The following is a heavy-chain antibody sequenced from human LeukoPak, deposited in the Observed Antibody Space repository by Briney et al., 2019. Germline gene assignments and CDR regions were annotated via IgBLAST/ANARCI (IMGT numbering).Heavy chain of an antibody. CDR2: IRSKAYGGTT. J-gene: IGHJ6*03. CDR3: TRGYSNYRGYYYLDV. Sequence: GGSLRLSCTASGFTFGDYAMSWVRQAPGKGLKGVGFIRSKAYGGTTEYAASVKGRFTISRDDSKNIAYLQMNSLKTEDTAVYYCTRGYSNYRGYYYLDVWGKGTTVTVSS. CDR1: GFTFGDYA. D-gene: IGHD4-11*01. V-gene: IGHV3-49*04.